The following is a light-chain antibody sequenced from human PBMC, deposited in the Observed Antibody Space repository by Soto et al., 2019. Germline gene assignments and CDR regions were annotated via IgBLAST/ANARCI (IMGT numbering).Light chain of an antibody. V-gene: IGKV1D-16*01. CDR3: QQYDSDPLT. CDR2: AAS. J-gene: IGKJ4*01. CDR1: QGIGNW. Sequence: DIRMTQSPSSLCAAVGDRITMTCRASQGIGNWVAWYQQKSGKAPKSLIYAASNLQSGVPSRFSGTRSGTNFTLTINSLQPEDFASYYCQQYDSDPLTFGGGTKVDMK.